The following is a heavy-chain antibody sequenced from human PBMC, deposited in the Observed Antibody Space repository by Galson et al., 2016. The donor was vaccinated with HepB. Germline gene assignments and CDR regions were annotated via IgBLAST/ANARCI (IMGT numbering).Heavy chain of an antibody. V-gene: IGHV3-23*01. CDR2: ISASGGST. J-gene: IGHJ4*02. D-gene: IGHD3-22*01. CDR3: ARARGHYDMGNSLEY. CDR1: GFTYSNYA. Sequence: SLRLSCAASGFTYSNYAMSWVRQAPGKGLEWVSVISASGGSTYYADSVKGRFTISRDNSNNRLYLQMNSLRVEDTAVYYCARARGHYDMGNSLEYWGQGTLVTVSS.